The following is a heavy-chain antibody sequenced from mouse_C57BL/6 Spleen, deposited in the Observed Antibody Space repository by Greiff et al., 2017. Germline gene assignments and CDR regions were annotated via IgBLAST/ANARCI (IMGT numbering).Heavy chain of an antibody. V-gene: IGHV1-66*01. CDR3: AREGIYYVLFDY. Sequence: VKLQESGPELVKPGASVKISCKASGYSFPSYYIHWVKQRPGQGLEWIGWIYPGSGSTKYNEKFKGKATLTADTSSSTAYMQLSSLTSEDSAVYYCAREGIYYVLFDYWGQGTTLTVSS. CDR1: GYSFPSYY. CDR2: IYPGSGST. D-gene: IGHD2-1*01. J-gene: IGHJ2*01.